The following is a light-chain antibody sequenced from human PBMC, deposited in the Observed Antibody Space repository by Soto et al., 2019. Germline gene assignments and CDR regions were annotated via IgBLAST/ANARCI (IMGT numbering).Light chain of an antibody. CDR1: DSNIGSNV. J-gene: IGLJ1*01. CDR3: STSDDRMRGYV. CDR2: TYN. Sequence: QSVLTQSPSASGPPGQRVAISCSGSDSNIGSNVVNWYQQLPATAPKLLIYTYNRRRPAVPDHFSGSHSRASASLVISGLQPDEDADYYCSTSDDRMRGYVFGTGTKLTVL. V-gene: IGLV1-44*01.